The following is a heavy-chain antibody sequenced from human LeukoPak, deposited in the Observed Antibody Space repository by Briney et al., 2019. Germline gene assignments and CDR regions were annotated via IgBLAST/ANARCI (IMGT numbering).Heavy chain of an antibody. CDR3: ARGEAYCGGDCYSWFDP. D-gene: IGHD2-21*02. CDR1: GGSISSSSYY. Sequence: SETLSLTCTVSGGSISSSSYYWGWIRQPPGKGLEWIGYIYYSGSTNYNPSLKSRVTISVDTSKNQFSLKLSSVTAADTAVYYCARGEAYCGGDCYSWFDPWGQGTLVTVSS. V-gene: IGHV4-61*05. J-gene: IGHJ5*02. CDR2: IYYSGST.